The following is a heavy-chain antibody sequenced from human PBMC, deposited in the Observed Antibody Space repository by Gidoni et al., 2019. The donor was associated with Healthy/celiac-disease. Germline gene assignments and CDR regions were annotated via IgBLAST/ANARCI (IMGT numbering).Heavy chain of an antibody. V-gene: IGHV5-10-1*01. CDR3: ARLPYYYDSSGYYYFDY. J-gene: IGHJ4*02. Sequence: KGLEWMGRIDPSDSYTNYSPSFQGHVTISADKSISTAYLQWSSLKASDTAMYYCARLPYYYDSSGYYYFDYWGQGTLVTVSS. D-gene: IGHD3-22*01. CDR2: IDPSDSYT.